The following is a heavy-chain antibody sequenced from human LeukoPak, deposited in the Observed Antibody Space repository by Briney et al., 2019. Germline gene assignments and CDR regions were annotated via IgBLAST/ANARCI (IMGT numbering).Heavy chain of an antibody. CDR1: GGSFSGYY. V-gene: IGHV4-59*01. D-gene: IGHD3-22*01. Sequence: PSETLSLTCAVYGGSFSGYYWSWIRQPPGKGLEWIGYIYYSGSTNYNPSLKSRVTISVDTSKNQFSLKLSSVTAADTAVYYCAREMRYYDSSGYSFGADAFDIWGQGTMVTVSS. J-gene: IGHJ3*02. CDR2: IYYSGST. CDR3: AREMRYYDSSGYSFGADAFDI.